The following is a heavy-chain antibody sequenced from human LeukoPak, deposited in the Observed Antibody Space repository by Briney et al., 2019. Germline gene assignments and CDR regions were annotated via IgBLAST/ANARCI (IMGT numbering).Heavy chain of an antibody. Sequence: GGSLRLSCAASGFTFSSYSMNWVRQAPGKGLECVSSISSSSSYIYYADSVKGRFTISRDNAKNSVYLKMSRLRAEDTAVYYCARAYGSAGNNDYWGQGTLVTVSS. CDR2: ISSSSSYI. J-gene: IGHJ4*02. CDR3: ARAYGSAGNNDY. V-gene: IGHV3-21*01. D-gene: IGHD3-10*01. CDR1: GFTFSSYS.